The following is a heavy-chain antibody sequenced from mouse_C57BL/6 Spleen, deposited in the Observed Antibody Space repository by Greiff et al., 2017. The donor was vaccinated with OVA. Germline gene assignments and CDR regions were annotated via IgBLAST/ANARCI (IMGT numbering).Heavy chain of an antibody. V-gene: IGHV1-69*01. CDR1: GYTFTSYW. CDR2: IDPSDSYT. J-gene: IGHJ4*01. Sequence: QVQLQQPGAELVMPGASVKLSCKASGYTFTSYWMHWVKQRPGQGLEWIGEIDPSDSYTNYNQKFKGKSTLTVDKSSSTAYMQLSSLTSDDTAVYYCASSWLLDYWGQGTSVTVSS. CDR3: ASSWLLDY.